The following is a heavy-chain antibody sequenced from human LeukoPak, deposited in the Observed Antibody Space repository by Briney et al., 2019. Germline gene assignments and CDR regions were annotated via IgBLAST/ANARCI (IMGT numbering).Heavy chain of an antibody. D-gene: IGHD6-19*01. Sequence: ASVKVSCMSCVYTFTCYYIHWVRQTRGQGREGVGIINPAGGTTGYAPRFQDRFTMTSDTSTNTVYMELSSLRSEDTAVYYCARDLISSSGWDFDFWGQGTLVSVSS. J-gene: IGHJ4*02. CDR3: ARDLISSSGWDFDF. V-gene: IGHV1-46*01. CDR2: INPAGGTT. CDR1: VYTFTCYY.